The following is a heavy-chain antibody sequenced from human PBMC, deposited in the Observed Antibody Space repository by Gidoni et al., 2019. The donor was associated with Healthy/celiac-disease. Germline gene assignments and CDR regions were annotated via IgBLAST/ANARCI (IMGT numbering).Heavy chain of an antibody. CDR3: ARASLYEPFDY. D-gene: IGHD5-12*01. Sequence: QVQLQESGPGLVKPSETLSLTCAVSGYSISSGYYWGWIRPPPGKGLEWIGSIYHSGSTYYNPSLKSRVTISVDTSKNQFSLKLSSVTAADTAVYYCARASLYEPFDYWGQGTLVTVSS. V-gene: IGHV4-38-2*01. J-gene: IGHJ4*02. CDR2: IYHSGST. CDR1: GYSISSGYY.